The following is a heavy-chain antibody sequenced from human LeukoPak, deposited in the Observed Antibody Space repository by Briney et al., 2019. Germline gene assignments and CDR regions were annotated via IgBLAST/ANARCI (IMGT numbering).Heavy chain of an antibody. J-gene: IGHJ4*02. Sequence: SETLSLTCAVSGYSISSGYYWGWIRQPPGKGLGWIWSIYHSGSTYYNPSLKSRVTISVDTSKNQFSLKLSSVTAADTAVYYCARDWGFVVAALYYFDYWGQGTLVTVSS. D-gene: IGHD2-15*01. CDR2: IYHSGST. CDR3: ARDWGFVVAALYYFDY. V-gene: IGHV4-38-2*02. CDR1: GYSISSGYY.